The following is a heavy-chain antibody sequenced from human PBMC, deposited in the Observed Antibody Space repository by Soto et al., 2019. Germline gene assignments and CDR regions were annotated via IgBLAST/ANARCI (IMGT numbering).Heavy chain of an antibody. CDR2: INGDGSTA. J-gene: IGHJ5*02. Sequence: EVLLVESGGGLVQPGGSLRLSCAASGFNFNFYWMHWVRQAPGKGLVWVSRINGDGSTADYADSVKGRFTISRDNAKNTLFLQMDSLRVEDTAVYYCVRDSTTNLEDAETVASWFDPWGQGTLVTVSS. V-gene: IGHV3-74*01. CDR3: VRDSTTNLEDAETVASWFDP. CDR1: GFNFNFYW. D-gene: IGHD5-12*01.